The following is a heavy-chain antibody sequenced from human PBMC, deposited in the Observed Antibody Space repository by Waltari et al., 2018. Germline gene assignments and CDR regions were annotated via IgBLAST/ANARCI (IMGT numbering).Heavy chain of an antibody. CDR3: ARARGSSGWYSGYFQH. CDR1: GYTFTVYY. Sequence: QVQLVQSGAEVKKPGASVKVSCKASGYTFTVYYMHWVRQALGQGLEWMGWINLNGGGTNYAQKFQGKVTMTRDTPISTAYMELSRLRADDTAVYYCARARGSSGWYSGYFQHWGQGTLVTVSS. CDR2: INLNGGGT. D-gene: IGHD6-19*01. V-gene: IGHV1-2*02. J-gene: IGHJ1*01.